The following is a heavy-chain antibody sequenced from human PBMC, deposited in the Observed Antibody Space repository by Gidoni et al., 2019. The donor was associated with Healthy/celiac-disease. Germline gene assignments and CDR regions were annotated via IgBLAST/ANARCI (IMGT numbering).Heavy chain of an antibody. D-gene: IGHD3-3*01. Sequence: QITLKESGPTLVKPTQTLTLTCTCSGVSLSTSGVGVGWIRQPPGKALEWLALIYWDDDKRYSPSLQRRLTITKDTSKNQVVLTMTNMDPVDTATYYCAHSWRHDYADYWGQGTLVTVSS. J-gene: IGHJ4*02. CDR2: IYWDDDK. V-gene: IGHV2-5*02. CDR1: GVSLSTSGVG. CDR3: AHSWRHDYADY.